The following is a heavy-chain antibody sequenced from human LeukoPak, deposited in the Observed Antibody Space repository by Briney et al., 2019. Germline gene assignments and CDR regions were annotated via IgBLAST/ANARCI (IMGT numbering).Heavy chain of an antibody. CDR3: ARTRSSGYLTSDY. D-gene: IGHD3-22*01. CDR2: ITNSGNSK. Sequence: GGSLRLSCAASEFTFSSYSMNWVRQAPGKGLEWVSYITNSGNSKSYANSVKGRFTISRDNTKNSLYLQMNGLRAEDTAVYYCARTRSSGYLTSDYWGQGILVTVSS. J-gene: IGHJ4*02. CDR1: EFTFSSYS. V-gene: IGHV3-48*01.